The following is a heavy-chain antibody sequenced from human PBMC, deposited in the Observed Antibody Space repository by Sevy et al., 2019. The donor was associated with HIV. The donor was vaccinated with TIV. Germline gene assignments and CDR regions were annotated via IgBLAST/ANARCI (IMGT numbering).Heavy chain of an antibody. CDR1: GYTFTSYG. D-gene: IGHD6-19*01. J-gene: IGHJ3*02. V-gene: IGHV1-18*01. CDR3: ARHPMAVAVWSAFDI. Sequence: ASVKVSCKASGYTFTSYGISWVRQAPGQGLEWMGWISAYNGNTNYAQKLQGTVTMTTDTSTSTAYMELRSLRSDDTAVYYCARHPMAVAVWSAFDIWGQGTMVTVSS. CDR2: ISAYNGNT.